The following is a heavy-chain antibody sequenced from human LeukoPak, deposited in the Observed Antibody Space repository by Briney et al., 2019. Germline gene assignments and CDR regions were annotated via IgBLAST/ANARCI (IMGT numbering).Heavy chain of an antibody. D-gene: IGHD6-6*01. Sequence: SETLSLTCSVSGGSISSSSYYWGWIRQPPGRGLEWIGSIYYSGSTYYNPSLKSRVTISVDTSKNQFSLKLSSVTAADTAVYYCARQPFSRRSGLVQLVRFDYWGQGTLVTVSS. CDR1: GGSISSSSYY. CDR3: ARQPFSRRSGLVQLVRFDY. V-gene: IGHV4-39*01. J-gene: IGHJ4*02. CDR2: IYYSGST.